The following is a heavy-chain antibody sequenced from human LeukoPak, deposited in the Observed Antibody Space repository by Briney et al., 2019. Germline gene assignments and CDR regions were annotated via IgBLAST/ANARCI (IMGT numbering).Heavy chain of an antibody. D-gene: IGHD3-22*01. CDR3: ATVGHYDSSGYYYYMDV. V-gene: IGHV1-24*01. Sequence: ASVKVSCMVSGYTLTELSMNWVRQAPGKGLEWMGGFDPEDGETIYAQKFQGRVTMTEDTSTDTAYMELSSLRSEDTAVYHCATVGHYDSSGYYYYMDVWGKGTTVTVSS. CDR1: GYTLTELS. CDR2: FDPEDGET. J-gene: IGHJ6*03.